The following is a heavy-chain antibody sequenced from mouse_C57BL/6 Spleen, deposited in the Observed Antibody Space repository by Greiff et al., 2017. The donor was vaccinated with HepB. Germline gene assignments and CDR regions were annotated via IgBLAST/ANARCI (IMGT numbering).Heavy chain of an antibody. CDR1: GYTFTSYW. J-gene: IGHJ1*03. D-gene: IGHD2-4*01. CDR3: ARWRDYDWYFDV. Sequence: QVHVKQPGAELVRPGSSVKLSCKASGYTFTSYWMDWVKQRPGQGLEWIGNIYPSDSETHYNQKFKDKATLTVDKSSSTAYMQLSSLTSEDSAVYYCARWRDYDWYFDVWGTGTTVTVSS. V-gene: IGHV1-61*01. CDR2: IYPSDSET.